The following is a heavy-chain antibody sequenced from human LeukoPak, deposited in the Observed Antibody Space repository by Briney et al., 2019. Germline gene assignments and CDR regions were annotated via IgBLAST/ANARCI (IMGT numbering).Heavy chain of an antibody. CDR1: GYTFTDQY. CDR3: TRVMGATPGFDY. D-gene: IGHD1-26*01. J-gene: IGHJ4*02. Sequence: GASVKVSCKTSGYTFTDQYLHWVRQAPGQGLEWMGWISAYNGNTNYAQKLQGRVTMTTDTSTSTAYMELRSLRSDDTAVYYCTRVMGATPGFDYWGQGTLVTVSS. V-gene: IGHV1-18*01. CDR2: ISAYNGNT.